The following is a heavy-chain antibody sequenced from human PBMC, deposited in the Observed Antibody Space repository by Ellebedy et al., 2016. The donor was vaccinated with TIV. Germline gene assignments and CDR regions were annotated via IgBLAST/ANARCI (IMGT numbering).Heavy chain of an antibody. CDR2: INPSGGRI. D-gene: IGHD6-6*01. J-gene: IGHJ4*02. Sequence: VSVKVSCXASGYTFSNYYIHWVRQAPGQGLEWMGLINPSGGRISYAQNFQGRVTMTRATSTSTVYMELRSLRSEDTAVYYCARENSSSSNGAYVYWGQGTLVTVSS. CDR1: GYTFSNYY. V-gene: IGHV1-46*01. CDR3: ARENSSSSNGAYVY.